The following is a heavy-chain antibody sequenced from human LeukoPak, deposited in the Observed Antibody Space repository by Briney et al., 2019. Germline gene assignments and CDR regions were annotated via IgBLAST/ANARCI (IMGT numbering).Heavy chain of an antibody. CDR2: ISSDGGST. J-gene: IGHJ3*02. CDR3: ARVRSTVRGDI. D-gene: IGHD4-17*01. Sequence: PGGSLRLSCAASGFTFSSYAMHWVRQAPGKGLEYVSAISSDGGSTYYANSVKGRFTISRDNSKNTLYLQMNSLRAEDTAVYYCARVRSTVRGDIWGQGTMVTVSS. V-gene: IGHV3-64*01. CDR1: GFTFSSYA.